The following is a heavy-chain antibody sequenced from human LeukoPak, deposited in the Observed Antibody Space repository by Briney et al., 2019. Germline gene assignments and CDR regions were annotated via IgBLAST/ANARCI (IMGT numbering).Heavy chain of an antibody. CDR2: IYYSGST. D-gene: IGHD2-2*01. CDR1: GGSISSYY. J-gene: IGHJ5*02. V-gene: IGHV4-59*01. CDR3: ARDDGRVVPAGLDP. Sequence: SETLSLTCTVSGGSISSYYWSWIRQPPGKGLEWIGYIYYSGSTNYNPSLKSRVTISVDTSKNQFSLKLSSVTAADTAVYYCARDDGRVVPAGLDPWGQGTLVTVSS.